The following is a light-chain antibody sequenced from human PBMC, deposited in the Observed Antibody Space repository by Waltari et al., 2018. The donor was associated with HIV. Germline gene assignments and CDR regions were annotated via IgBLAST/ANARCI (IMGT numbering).Light chain of an antibody. V-gene: IGKV3-11*01. CDR1: QSVSSY. Sequence: EIVLTQSPATLYLSPGERATLSCRASQSVSSYLAWYQQKPGQAPRLLIYEASNRATGIPARFSGSVSGTDFTLTISSLEPEDFAVYYCQQRSNWPPYTFGQGTKLEIK. CDR3: QQRSNWPPYT. CDR2: EAS. J-gene: IGKJ2*01.